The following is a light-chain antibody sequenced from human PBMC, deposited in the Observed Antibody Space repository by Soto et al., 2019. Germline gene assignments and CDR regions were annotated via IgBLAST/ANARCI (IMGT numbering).Light chain of an antibody. Sequence: EIVLTQSPGTLSLSPGERATLSCRASQSVSTSYLAWYQQKPGQAPRLLIYGASSRATGIPDRFSGSGSGADFTLTISRLEPEDFAVYYCQQYGSVPLTFGGGTTLEIK. J-gene: IGKJ4*01. CDR2: GAS. CDR3: QQYGSVPLT. CDR1: QSVSTSY. V-gene: IGKV3-20*01.